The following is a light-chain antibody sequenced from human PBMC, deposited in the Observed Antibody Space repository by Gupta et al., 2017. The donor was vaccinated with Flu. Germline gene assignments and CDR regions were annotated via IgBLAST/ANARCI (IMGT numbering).Light chain of an antibody. CDR3: QSADSTAWV. V-gene: IGLV3-25*03. CDR2: KDT. Sequence: CSAEAVPNNYTTCYQQKRGQAPGFLIYKDTKRPSGIPERFSASSSGTTVTLTIKGVQAEDEGDYYCQSADSTAWVFGGGTKLTVL. CDR1: AVPNNY. J-gene: IGLJ3*02.